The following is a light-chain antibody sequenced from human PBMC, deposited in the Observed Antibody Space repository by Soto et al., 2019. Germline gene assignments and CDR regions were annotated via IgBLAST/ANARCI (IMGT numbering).Light chain of an antibody. CDR1: QSVSSN. J-gene: IGKJ2*01. CDR2: AAS. CDR3: QQYNNWPYT. V-gene: IGKV3-15*01. Sequence: EIVMTQSPATLSVSPGERATLSCRASQSVSSNLAWYQQKPGQAPRLLIYAASTRATGIPARFSCSGSGTEFTLTISSLQSEEFAVYYCQQYNNWPYTFGQGTKLEIK.